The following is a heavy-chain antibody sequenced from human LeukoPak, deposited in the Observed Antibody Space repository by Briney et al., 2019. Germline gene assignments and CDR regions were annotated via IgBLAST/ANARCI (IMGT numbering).Heavy chain of an antibody. J-gene: IGHJ4*02. V-gene: IGHV3-21*01. CDR3: ARDENGGSYFDY. D-gene: IGHD1-26*01. Sequence: GGSLRLSCAASGFTFSSYSMNWVRQAPGKGLEWVSSISSSSSYIYYADSVKGRFTISRDNAKNSLYLQMNSLRAEDTAVYYCARDENGGSYFDYWGQGTLVTVSS. CDR1: GFTFSSYS. CDR2: ISSSSSYI.